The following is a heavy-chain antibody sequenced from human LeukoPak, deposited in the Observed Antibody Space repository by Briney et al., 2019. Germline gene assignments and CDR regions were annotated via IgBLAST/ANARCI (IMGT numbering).Heavy chain of an antibody. CDR1: GFTFSSYS. CDR3: ARALWELLPQGSGWFDP. Sequence: GGSLRLSCAASGFTFSSYSMNWVRQAPGKGLEWVSSISSSSSYIYYADSVKGRFTISRDNAKNSLYLQMNSLRAEDTAVYYCARALWELLPQGSGWFDPWGQGTLVTVSS. D-gene: IGHD1-26*01. V-gene: IGHV3-21*01. J-gene: IGHJ5*02. CDR2: ISSSSSYI.